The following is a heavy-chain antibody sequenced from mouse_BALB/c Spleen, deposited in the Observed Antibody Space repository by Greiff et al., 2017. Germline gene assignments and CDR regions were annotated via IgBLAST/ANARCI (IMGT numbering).Heavy chain of an antibody. CDR2: ISSGSSTI. D-gene: IGHD1-2*01. CDR3: AKGVLRHYYAMDY. Sequence: DVMLVESGGGLVQPGGSRKLSCAASGFTFSSFGMHWVRQAPEKGLEWVAYISSGSSTIYYADTVKGRFTISRDNPKNTLFLQMTSLRSEDTAMYYCAKGVLRHYYAMDYWGQGTSVTVSS. CDR1: GFTFSSFG. J-gene: IGHJ4*01. V-gene: IGHV5-17*02.